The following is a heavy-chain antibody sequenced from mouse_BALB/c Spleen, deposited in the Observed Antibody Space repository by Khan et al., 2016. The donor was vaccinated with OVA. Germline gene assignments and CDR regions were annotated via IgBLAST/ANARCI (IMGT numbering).Heavy chain of an antibody. D-gene: IGHD1-1*02. CDR2: ISTNYGDA. J-gene: IGHJ3*01. CDR1: GYTFTDYA. CDR3: VGGGSFAY. V-gene: IGHV1S137*01. Sequence: QVQLQQSGAELVRPGVSVKISCKASGYTFTDYAMHWVKQRHAKSLEWIGVISTNYGDADYNQKFQGKASMTVDRSSSTGYMELARLTSEDSAIYYGVGGGSFAYWGQGPLV.